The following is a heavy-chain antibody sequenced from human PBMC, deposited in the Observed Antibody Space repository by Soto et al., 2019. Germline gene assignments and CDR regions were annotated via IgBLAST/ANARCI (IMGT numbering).Heavy chain of an antibody. D-gene: IGHD4-17*01. V-gene: IGHV3-48*01. J-gene: IGHJ4*02. Sequence: PGGSLRLSCAASGFTFSSYSMNWVRQAPGKGLEWVSYISSSSSTIYYADSVKGRFTISRDNAKNSLYLQMNSLRAEDTAVYYCARGQLGYDYGDYIDYWGQGTLVTVSS. CDR2: ISSSSSTI. CDR1: GFTFSSYS. CDR3: ARGQLGYDYGDYIDY.